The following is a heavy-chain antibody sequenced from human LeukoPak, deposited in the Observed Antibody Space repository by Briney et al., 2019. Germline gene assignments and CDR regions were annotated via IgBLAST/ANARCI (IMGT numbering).Heavy chain of an antibody. D-gene: IGHD6-13*01. V-gene: IGHV3-15*05. CDR3: TTGTSEQQLTYYYYYYMDV. CDR1: GFTFSSYA. Sequence: PGGSLRLSCAASGFTFSSYAMHWVRQAPGKGLEWVGRIKSKSDGGTTDYAAPVKGRFTISRDDSKNTLYLQMNSLKTEDTAVYYCTTGTSEQQLTYYYYYYMDVWGKGTTVTVSS. J-gene: IGHJ6*03. CDR2: IKSKSDGGTT.